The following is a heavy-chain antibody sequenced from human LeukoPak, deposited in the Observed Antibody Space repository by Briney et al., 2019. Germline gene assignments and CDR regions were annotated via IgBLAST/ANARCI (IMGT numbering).Heavy chain of an antibody. CDR3: ARGEAVDTAMVSPDY. CDR1: GYTFTSYG. V-gene: IGHV1-18*01. CDR2: ISAYNGNT. J-gene: IGHJ4*02. D-gene: IGHD5-18*01. Sequence: ASVKVSCKASGYTFTSYGISWVRQAPGQGLEWMGWISAYNGNTNYAQKLQGRVTMTTDTSTSTAYMELRSLRSDDTAVYYCARGEAVDTAMVSPDYWGQGTLVTVSS.